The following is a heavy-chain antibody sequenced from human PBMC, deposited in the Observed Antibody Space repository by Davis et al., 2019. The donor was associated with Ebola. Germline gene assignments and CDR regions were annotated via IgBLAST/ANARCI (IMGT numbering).Heavy chain of an antibody. D-gene: IGHD5-12*01. Sequence: GESLKTPCKASGYSFTSYWNGWVRQMPGKGLEWMGIIYPVDSDTRYSPSFQGQVTISADKSISTAYLQWSSLKASDTAMYYCARGYIWPTIWEGLDYWGQGTLVTVSS. J-gene: IGHJ4*02. CDR1: GYSFTSYW. CDR3: ARGYIWPTIWEGLDY. V-gene: IGHV5-51*01. CDR2: IYPVDSDT.